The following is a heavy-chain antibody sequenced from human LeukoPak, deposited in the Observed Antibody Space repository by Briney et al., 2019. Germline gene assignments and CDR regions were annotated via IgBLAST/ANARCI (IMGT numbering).Heavy chain of an antibody. CDR3: ARSEYGSGSSYYYYGMDV. Sequence: SVKVSCKASGGTFSSCAISWVRQAPGQGLEWMGGIIPIFGTANYAQKFQGRVTITADESTSTAYMELSSLRSEDTAVYYCARSEYGSGSSYYYYGMDVWGQGTTVTVSS. V-gene: IGHV1-69*13. J-gene: IGHJ6*02. D-gene: IGHD3-10*01. CDR2: IIPIFGTA. CDR1: GGTFSSCA.